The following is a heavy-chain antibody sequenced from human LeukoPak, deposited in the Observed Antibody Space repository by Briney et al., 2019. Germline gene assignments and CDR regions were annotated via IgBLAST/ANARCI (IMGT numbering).Heavy chain of an antibody. CDR3: TRSLGVVIHGGMDV. V-gene: IGHV4-59*01. Sequence: SETLSLTCTVSGGSISSYHWSWIRQPPGKGPQWIGHIYYTGSTNYNPSLKSRLTISLDTSKNQFSLKLSSVTAADTAVYYCTRSLGVVIHGGMDVWGQGTTVTVSS. CDR1: GGSISSYH. J-gene: IGHJ6*02. D-gene: IGHD3-3*01. CDR2: IYYTGST.